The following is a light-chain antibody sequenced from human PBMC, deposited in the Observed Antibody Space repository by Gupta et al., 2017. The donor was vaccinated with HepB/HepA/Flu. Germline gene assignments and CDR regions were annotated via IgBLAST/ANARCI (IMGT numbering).Light chain of an antibody. CDR2: DNN. Sequence: QSVLTQPPSVSADPGQKVTISCSGSSSNIGNTYVSWYQQLPGTAPKLLIYDNNKRPSGIPDRFSGSKSGTSATLGSTGLQTGDEADYYCGTWDSSLSKWVFGGGTKLTVL. V-gene: IGLV1-51*01. CDR3: GTWDSSLSKWV. CDR1: SSNIGNTY. J-gene: IGLJ3*02.